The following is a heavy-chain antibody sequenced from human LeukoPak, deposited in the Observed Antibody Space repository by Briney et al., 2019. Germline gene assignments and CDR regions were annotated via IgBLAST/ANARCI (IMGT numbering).Heavy chain of an antibody. CDR3: AKDFYDSSGYPPYFDY. D-gene: IGHD3-22*01. CDR1: GFTFSSYA. CDR2: ISGNGGST. J-gene: IGHJ4*02. Sequence: GGSLRLSCAASGFTFSSYAMSWVRQAPGKGLEWVSTISGNGGSTYYADSVKGRLTISRDNSKNTLYLQMNSLRAEDTAVYYCAKDFYDSSGYPPYFDYWGQGTLVTVSS. V-gene: IGHV3-23*01.